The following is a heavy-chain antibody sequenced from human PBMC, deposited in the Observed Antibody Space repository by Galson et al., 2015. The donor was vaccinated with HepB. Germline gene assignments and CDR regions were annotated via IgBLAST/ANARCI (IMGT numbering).Heavy chain of an antibody. V-gene: IGHV1-3*01. CDR1: GYTFTSYA. CDR3: ARVYGSGSFDAFNI. J-gene: IGHJ3*02. D-gene: IGHD3-10*01. CDR2: INAGNGST. Sequence: SVKVSCKASGYTFTSYAMHWVRQAPGQRLEWMGWINAGNGSTKYSQKFQGRVTITRDTSASTAYMELSSLRSEDTAVYYCARVYGSGSFDAFNIWGQGTMVTVSS.